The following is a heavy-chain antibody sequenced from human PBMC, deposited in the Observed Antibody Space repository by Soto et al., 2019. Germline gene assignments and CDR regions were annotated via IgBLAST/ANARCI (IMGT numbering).Heavy chain of an antibody. J-gene: IGHJ3*02. D-gene: IGHD2-8*01. CDR1: GGTFSSYT. Sequence: QVQLVQSGAEVKKPGSSVKVSCKASGGTFSSYTISWVRQAPGQGLEWMGRIIPILGIAKYAKKFQGRGTIASEKSRDTAYMELCGLGLEDAALYYCAGAGGVYPYAFDIWGQGTMVTVSS. CDR3: AGAGGVYPYAFDI. CDR2: IIPILGIA. V-gene: IGHV1-69*02.